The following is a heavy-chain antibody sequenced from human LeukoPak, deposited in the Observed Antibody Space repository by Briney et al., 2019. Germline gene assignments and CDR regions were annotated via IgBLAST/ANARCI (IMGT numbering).Heavy chain of an antibody. J-gene: IGHJ4*02. D-gene: IGHD3-22*01. CDR3: ARAAPTRTMIGSGADY. CDR2: ISSSSSYI. Sequence: GGSLRLSCVASGFILSTSEMNWVRQAPGKGLEWVSSISSSSSYIYYADSVKGRFTISRDNAKNSLYLQMNSLRAEDTALYYCARAAPTRTMIGSGADYWGQGTLVTVSS. V-gene: IGHV3-21*01. CDR1: GFILSTSE.